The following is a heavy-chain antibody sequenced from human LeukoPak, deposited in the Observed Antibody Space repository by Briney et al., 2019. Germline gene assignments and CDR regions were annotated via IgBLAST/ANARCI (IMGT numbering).Heavy chain of an antibody. CDR3: ARVIMWDGYNWGIDY. D-gene: IGHD5-24*01. CDR2: IYYSGST. V-gene: IGHV4-61*08. J-gene: IGHJ4*02. CDR1: GGSISSGGYY. Sequence: SETLSLTCTVSGGSISSGGYYWSWIRQHPGKGLEWIGYIYYSGSTNYNPSLKSRVTISVDTSKNQFSLKLSSVTAADTAVYYCARVIMWDGYNWGIDYWGQGTLVTVSS.